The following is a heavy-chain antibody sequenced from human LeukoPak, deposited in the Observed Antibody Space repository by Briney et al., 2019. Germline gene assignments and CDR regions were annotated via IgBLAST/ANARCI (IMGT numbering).Heavy chain of an antibody. D-gene: IGHD1-26*01. CDR3: ATDFDSGRPGYFDY. J-gene: IGHJ4*02. Sequence: ASVKVSCKVSGYTLTELSMHWVRPAPGKGLEWMGGFDPEDGETIYAQKFQGRVTMTEDTSTDTAYMELSSLRSEDTAVYYCATDFDSGRPGYFDYWGQGTLVTVSS. CDR2: FDPEDGET. V-gene: IGHV1-24*01. CDR1: GYTLTELS.